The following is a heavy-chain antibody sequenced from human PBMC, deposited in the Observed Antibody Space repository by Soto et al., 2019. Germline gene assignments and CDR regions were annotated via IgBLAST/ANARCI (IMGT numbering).Heavy chain of an antibody. Sequence: VQLVESGGGLVQPGGSLRLSCAASGFTFSSYSMNWVRQAPGKGLEWVSYISSSSSTIYYADSVKGRFTISRDNAKNSLYLQMNSLRAEDTAVHYCAIGRSFGSGGYNWFDPWGQGTLVTVSS. J-gene: IGHJ5*02. CDR1: GFTFSSYS. CDR2: ISSSSSTI. V-gene: IGHV3-48*01. D-gene: IGHD2-15*01. CDR3: AIGRSFGSGGYNWFDP.